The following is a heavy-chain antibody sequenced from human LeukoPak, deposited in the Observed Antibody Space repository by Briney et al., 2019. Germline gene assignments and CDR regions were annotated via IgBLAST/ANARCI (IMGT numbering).Heavy chain of an antibody. CDR2: INPNSGGT. J-gene: IGHJ4*02. V-gene: IGHV1-2*02. CDR3: ARDTRDVVAFGDY. CDR1: GYTFTGYY. Sequence: GASVKVSCKASGYTFTGYYMHWVRQAPGQGLEWMGWINPNSGGTNYAQKFQGRVTMTRDTSISTAYMELSRLRSDDTAVYYCARDTRDVVAFGDYWGQGTLVTVSS. D-gene: IGHD5-24*01.